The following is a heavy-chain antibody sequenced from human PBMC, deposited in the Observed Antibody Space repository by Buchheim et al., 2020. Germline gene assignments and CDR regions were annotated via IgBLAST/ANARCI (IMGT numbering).Heavy chain of an antibody. CDR1: GFTFSSCA. CDR3: AKEPVVLARGLED. Sequence: EVQLLESGGALVQPGGSLRLSCAASGFTFSSCAMAWVRQAPGKGLEWVSTLSVSGATNYADSVKGRFTISKDMSKTTLYLQMNSLRAEDTALYHCAKEPVVLARGLEDWGQGTL. V-gene: IGHV3-23*01. D-gene: IGHD4-23*01. J-gene: IGHJ4*02. CDR2: LSVSGAT.